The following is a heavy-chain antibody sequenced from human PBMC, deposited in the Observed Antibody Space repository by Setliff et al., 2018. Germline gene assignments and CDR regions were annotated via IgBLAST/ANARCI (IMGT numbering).Heavy chain of an antibody. CDR3: ARGGITMIVV. J-gene: IGHJ4*02. V-gene: IGHV4-34*01. Sequence: PSETLSLTCAVYGGSFSTYYWSWIRQPPGKGLEWIGEINHSGSTNYNPSLKSRVTISVDTSKNQFSLKLSSVTAADTAVYYCARGGITMIVVWGQGTLVTVSS. D-gene: IGHD3-22*01. CDR2: INHSGST. CDR1: GGSFSTYY.